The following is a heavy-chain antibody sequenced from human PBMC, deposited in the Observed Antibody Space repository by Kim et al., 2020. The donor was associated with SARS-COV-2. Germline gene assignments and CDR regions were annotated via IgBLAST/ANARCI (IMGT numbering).Heavy chain of an antibody. J-gene: IGHJ4*02. CDR3: ATYDFWSGYYMSY. D-gene: IGHD3-3*01. V-gene: IGHV1-46*01. Sequence: YEQKFQGRVTMTRDTSTSTVYMELSSLRSEDTAVYYCATYDFWSGYYMSYWGQGTLVTVSS.